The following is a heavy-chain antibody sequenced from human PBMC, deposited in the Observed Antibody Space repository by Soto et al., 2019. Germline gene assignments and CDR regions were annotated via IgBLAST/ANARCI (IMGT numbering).Heavy chain of an antibody. CDR3: GGQRYASSGYQFDY. J-gene: IGHJ4*02. CDR2: IYYSGNT. V-gene: IGHV4-39*01. Sequence: PSETLSLTCTVSGGSISDSPSYWGWIRQPPGKGLEWIGNIYYSGNTYYSPSLKTRVTISVDTSKNQFSLKLTSVTAADTALYYCGGQRYASSGYQFDYWGQGTLVTVSS. CDR1: GGSISDSPSY. D-gene: IGHD5-12*01.